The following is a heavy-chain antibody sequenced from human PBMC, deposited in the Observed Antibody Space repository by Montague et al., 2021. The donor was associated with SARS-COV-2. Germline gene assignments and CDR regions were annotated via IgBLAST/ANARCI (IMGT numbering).Heavy chain of an antibody. CDR2: IYESGST. Sequence: TLSLTCTVSGVSISSGDYSWNWIRQSPGKGLEWIGFIYESGSTLYNPSLKSRITISVDRSKNQFSRRLNSVTAADTAVYYCARKIIANAFDVWGHGTTVTVSS. CDR3: ARKIIANAFDV. D-gene: IGHD2/OR15-2a*01. V-gene: IGHV4-30-2*06. J-gene: IGHJ3*01. CDR1: GVSISSGDYS.